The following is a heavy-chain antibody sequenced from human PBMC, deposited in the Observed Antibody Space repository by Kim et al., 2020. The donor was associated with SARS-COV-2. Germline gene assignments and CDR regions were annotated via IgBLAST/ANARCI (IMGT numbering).Heavy chain of an antibody. CDR1: GYTFTSYG. Sequence: SVKVSCKASGYTFTSYGISWVRQAPGQGLEWMGWISAYNGNTNYAQKLQGRVTMTTDTSTSTAYMELRSLRSDDTAVYYCATTYDILTGYYKKRDAFDIWGQGKMVTVSS. CDR3: ATTYDILTGYYKKRDAFDI. D-gene: IGHD3-9*01. J-gene: IGHJ3*02. V-gene: IGHV1-18*01. CDR2: ISAYNGNT.